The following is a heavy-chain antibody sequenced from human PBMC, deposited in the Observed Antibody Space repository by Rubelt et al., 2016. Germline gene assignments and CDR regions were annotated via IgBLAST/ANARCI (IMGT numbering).Heavy chain of an antibody. D-gene: IGHD2-21*02. CDR3: VRDSTEVFDI. Sequence: EVQLVQSGAEVKKPGEALKISCKTSGYRFSTSWIAWVRQMPGKGLEWMGTIYPADSETKYSPSFQGQVTISADNSTKTAYLQWSSLKASDTAVYYCVRDSTEVFDIWGQGTMVIVSS. J-gene: IGHJ3*02. V-gene: IGHV5-51*03. CDR1: GYRFSTSW. CDR2: IYPADSET.